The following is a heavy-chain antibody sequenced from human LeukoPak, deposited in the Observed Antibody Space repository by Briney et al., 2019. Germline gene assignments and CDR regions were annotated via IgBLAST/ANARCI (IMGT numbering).Heavy chain of an antibody. J-gene: IGHJ4*02. D-gene: IGHD5-24*01. CDR3: ARRLHARRDPYNPFDS. V-gene: IGHV1-69*13. Sequence: SVKVSCKASGGNFNTYSLSWIRQAPGQGLEWMGGSTTILRTPTYAQKFQDRVKLIADEVTGTVYMDLGGLRSEDTAIYYCARRLHARRDPYNPFDSWGQGTLVTVSA. CDR2: STTILRTP. CDR1: GGNFNTYS.